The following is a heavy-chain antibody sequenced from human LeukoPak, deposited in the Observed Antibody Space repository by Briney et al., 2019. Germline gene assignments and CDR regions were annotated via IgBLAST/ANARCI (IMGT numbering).Heavy chain of an antibody. CDR3: ARVLSIAAAGTSAFDI. Sequence: GGSLRLSCAASGFTFSSYSMNWVRQAPGKGLEWVSSISSSSSYIYYADSVKGRFTISRDNAKNSLYLQMNSLRAEDTAVYYCARVLSIAAAGTSAFDIWGQGTMVTVSS. D-gene: IGHD6-13*01. V-gene: IGHV3-21*01. CDR2: ISSSSSYI. J-gene: IGHJ3*02. CDR1: GFTFSSYS.